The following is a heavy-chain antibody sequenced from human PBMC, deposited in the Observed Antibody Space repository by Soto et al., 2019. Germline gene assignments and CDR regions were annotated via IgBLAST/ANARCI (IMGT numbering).Heavy chain of an antibody. Sequence: PGESLKISCKGSGYSFTSYWIGWVRQMPGKGLEWMGIIYPGDSDTRYSPSFQGQVTLSADKSISTAYLQWSSLKASDTAMYYCARQSYSGYDYYYYYMDVWGKGTTVTVSS. J-gene: IGHJ6*03. CDR1: GYSFTSYW. V-gene: IGHV5-51*01. CDR2: IYPGDSDT. D-gene: IGHD5-12*01. CDR3: ARQSYSGYDYYYYYMDV.